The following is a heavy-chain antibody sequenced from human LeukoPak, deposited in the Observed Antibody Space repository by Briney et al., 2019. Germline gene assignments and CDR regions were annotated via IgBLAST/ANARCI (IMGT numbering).Heavy chain of an antibody. V-gene: IGHV1-69*13. D-gene: IGHD5-12*01. Sequence: SVKVSCKASGGTFSSYAISWVRQAPGQGLEWMGGIIPIFGTANYAQKFQGRVTITADESTSTAYMELSSLRSEDTAVYYCARGRIVATILSYYGMDVRGQGTTVTVSS. CDR3: ARGRIVATILSYYGMDV. J-gene: IGHJ6*02. CDR2: IIPIFGTA. CDR1: GGTFSSYA.